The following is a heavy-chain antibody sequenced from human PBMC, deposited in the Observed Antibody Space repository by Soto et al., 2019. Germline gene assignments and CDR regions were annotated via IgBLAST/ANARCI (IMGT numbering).Heavy chain of an antibody. J-gene: IGHJ6*02. Sequence: SQTLSLTCAISGGSVSSNSAAWNWFRQSPSRGLEWLGRAYYRAQWYYDSAVSVRSRITVIPETSKNQCSLQLNSVTPEDTAVYYCTKQKGDSRTYHGMDVWGQGTTVTVS. CDR1: GGSVSSNSAA. V-gene: IGHV6-1*01. CDR2: AYYRAQWYY. D-gene: IGHD2-21*02. CDR3: TKQKGDSRTYHGMDV.